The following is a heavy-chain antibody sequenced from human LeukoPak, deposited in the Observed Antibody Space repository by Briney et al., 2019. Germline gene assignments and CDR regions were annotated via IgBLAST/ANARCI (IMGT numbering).Heavy chain of an antibody. CDR1: GFTFSSYS. Sequence: GGSLRLSCAASGFTFSSYSMNWVRQAPGKGLEWVSYISSSSSTIYYADSVKGRFTISRDNSKNTLYLQMNSLRAEDTAVYYCAKDLSMFVVVPAASLFDYWGQGTLVTVSS. D-gene: IGHD2-2*01. J-gene: IGHJ4*02. CDR3: AKDLSMFVVVPAASLFDY. V-gene: IGHV3-48*01. CDR2: ISSSSSTI.